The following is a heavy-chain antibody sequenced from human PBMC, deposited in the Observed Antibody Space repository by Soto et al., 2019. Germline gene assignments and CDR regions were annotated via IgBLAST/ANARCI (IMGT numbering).Heavy chain of an antibody. D-gene: IGHD2-15*01. Sequence: PSQTLSLTCAISGDRVSSNNAAWNFIRQSPSRGLEWLGRTYYRSKWYSDYAASVRSRISINPDTSKNQCSLQMKAVTPEDKAVYYCARGPSSLAHWGQGIVVTVSS. J-gene: IGHJ4*02. CDR2: TYYRSKWYS. V-gene: IGHV6-1*01. CDR3: ARGPSSLAH. CDR1: GDRVSSNNAA.